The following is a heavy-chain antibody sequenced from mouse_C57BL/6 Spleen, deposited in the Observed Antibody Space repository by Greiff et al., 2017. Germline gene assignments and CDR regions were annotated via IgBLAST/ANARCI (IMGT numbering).Heavy chain of an antibody. J-gene: IGHJ3*01. Sequence: QVQLQQSGAELARPGASVKLSCKASGYTFTSYGISWVKQRTGQGLEWIGEIYPRSGNTYYNEKFKGKATLTADKSSSTAYMELRSLTSEDSAVYFCASLLGGYDYDGAYWGQGTLVTVSA. CDR3: ASLLGGYDYDGAY. V-gene: IGHV1-81*01. CDR2: IYPRSGNT. D-gene: IGHD2-4*01. CDR1: GYTFTSYG.